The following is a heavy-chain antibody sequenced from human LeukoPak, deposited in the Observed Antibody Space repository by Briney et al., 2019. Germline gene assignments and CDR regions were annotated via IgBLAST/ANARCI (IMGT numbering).Heavy chain of an antibody. Sequence: GGSLRLSCAASGFTSSSYGMHWARQAPGKGLEWVAILHYDGSRKYYADSVKGRFTISRDNSKNTLYLQMNSLRPVDTAVYYCAKDLCASCYGFDYWGQGTLVTVSS. CDR2: LHYDGSRK. CDR1: GFTSSSYG. D-gene: IGHD2-2*01. J-gene: IGHJ4*02. V-gene: IGHV3-30*02. CDR3: AKDLCASCYGFDY.